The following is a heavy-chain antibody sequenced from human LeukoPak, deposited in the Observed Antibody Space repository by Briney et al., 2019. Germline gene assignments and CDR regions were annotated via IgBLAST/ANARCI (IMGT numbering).Heavy chain of an antibody. CDR1: GFTFSSYG. D-gene: IGHD3-10*01. V-gene: IGHV3-33*01. CDR3: ARGGATGDVFDY. CDR2: KWYDGSNK. Sequence: GRSLRLSCAASGFTFSSYGMHWVRQAPGKGLEWVAVKWYDGSNKYYADSVKGRFTISRDNSKNTLYLQMNSLRAEDTAVYYCARGGATGDVFDYWGQGTLVTVSS. J-gene: IGHJ4*02.